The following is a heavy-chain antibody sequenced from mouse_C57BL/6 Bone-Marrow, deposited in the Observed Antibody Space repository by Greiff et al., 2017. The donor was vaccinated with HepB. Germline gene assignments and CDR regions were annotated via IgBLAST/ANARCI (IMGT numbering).Heavy chain of an antibody. CDR3: ARFYYFDY. V-gene: IGHV7-3*01. CDR2: IRIKANGYTT. J-gene: IGHJ2*01. CDR1: GFTFTDYY. Sequence: DVKLVESGGGLVQPGGSLSLSCAASGFTFTDYYMSWVRQPPGKALEWLGFIRIKANGYTTEYSASVKGRFTISRDNSQSILYLQMNALRAEDSATYYCARFYYFDYWGQGTTLTVSS.